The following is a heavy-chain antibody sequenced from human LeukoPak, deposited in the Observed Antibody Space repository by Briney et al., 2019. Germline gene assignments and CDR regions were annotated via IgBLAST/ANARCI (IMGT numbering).Heavy chain of an antibody. Sequence: GASVEVSCKASGYTFTSYYMHWVRQAPGQGLEWMGIINPSGGSTSYAQKFQGRVTMTRDTSTSTVYMELSSLRSEDTAVYYCARDGELGYNKYYFDYWGQGTLVTVSS. V-gene: IGHV1-46*01. CDR1: GYTFTSYY. CDR3: ARDGELGYNKYYFDY. CDR2: INPSGGST. D-gene: IGHD5-24*01. J-gene: IGHJ4*02.